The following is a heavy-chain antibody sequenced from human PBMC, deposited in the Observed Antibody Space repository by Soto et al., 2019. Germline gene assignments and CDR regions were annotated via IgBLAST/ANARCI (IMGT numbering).Heavy chain of an antibody. CDR3: AKDFKVSGSHYGTLNYYYGMDV. D-gene: IGHD3-10*01. CDR2: ISYDGYLK. J-gene: IGHJ6*02. V-gene: IGHV3-30*18. Sequence: XGSLVLSGAASGFTFSTYGRQWVRQAPGKGLEWVAVISYDGYLKYYVDAVKGRFTVARDNSKNTLFLEMNSLRVEDTAVYFCAKDFKVSGSHYGTLNYYYGMDVSGQGTTVTVPS. CDR1: GFTFSTYG.